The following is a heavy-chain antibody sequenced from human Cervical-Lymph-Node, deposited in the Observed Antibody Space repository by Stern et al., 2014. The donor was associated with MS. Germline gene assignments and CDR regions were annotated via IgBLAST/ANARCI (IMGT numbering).Heavy chain of an antibody. Sequence: EVQLVEAGGGVIQPGGSLRLPCTASGFTVSRDYMTWVRQAPGQGLELVSLITNVGSTFYTDSVKGRFTISRDDSKNTVYLHMTSLRAEDTAMYYCARDTSSPERSDWWGQGTLVTVSS. V-gene: IGHV3-53*01. CDR2: ITNVGST. D-gene: IGHD1-1*01. CDR3: ARDTSSPERSDW. J-gene: IGHJ4*02. CDR1: GFTVSRDY.